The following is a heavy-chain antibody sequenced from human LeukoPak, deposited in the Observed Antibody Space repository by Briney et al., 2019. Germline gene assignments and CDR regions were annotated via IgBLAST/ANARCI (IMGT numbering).Heavy chain of an antibody. V-gene: IGHV1-18*01. CDR1: GYTFTSYG. D-gene: IGHD1-1*01. CDR2: ISAYNGNT. CDR3: ARDLGTGTTGGLLDY. Sequence: ASVKVSCKASGYTFTSYGISWARQAPGQGLEWIGCISAYNGNTNYAQKLQGRVTMTTDTSTSIAYMEVRSLRSDDTAVYYCARDLGTGTTGGLLDYWGQVTLVTVSS. J-gene: IGHJ4*02.